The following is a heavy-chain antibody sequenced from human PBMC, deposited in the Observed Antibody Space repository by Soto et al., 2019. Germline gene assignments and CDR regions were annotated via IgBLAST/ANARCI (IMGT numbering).Heavy chain of an antibody. CDR3: AKLGSSTLYYYFYMDV. CDR2: ITGGSRST. CDR1: GFTFWSYG. J-gene: IGHJ6*03. Sequence: GALRPFCAGPGFTFWSYGMRRVRQAPGKGLGGVSDITGGSRSTNYAGPVNGPFNISRDNSKNTLYLQMNSLRAEDTAVYYCAKLGSSTLYYYFYMDVWGKGTTVTVSS. V-gene: IGHV3-23*01. D-gene: IGHD6-13*01.